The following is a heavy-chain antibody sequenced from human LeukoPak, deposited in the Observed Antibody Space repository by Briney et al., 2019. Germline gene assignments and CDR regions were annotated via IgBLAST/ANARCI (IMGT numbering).Heavy chain of an antibody. CDR2: INHSGST. CDR3: ARDFGTTGWHTFDY. Sequence: TSETLSLTCAVYGGSFSGYYWSWIHQPPGKGLEWIGEINHSGSTNYNPSLKSRVTISVDTSKNQFSLHLNSVTPDDTAVYYCARDFGTTGWHTFDYWGQGTLVTVSS. D-gene: IGHD6-19*01. CDR1: GGSFSGYY. J-gene: IGHJ4*02. V-gene: IGHV4-34*01.